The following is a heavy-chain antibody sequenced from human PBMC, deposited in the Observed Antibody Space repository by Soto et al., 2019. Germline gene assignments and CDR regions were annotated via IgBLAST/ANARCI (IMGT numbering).Heavy chain of an antibody. CDR2: IYYSGST. V-gene: IGHV4-59*01. CDR3: VRGSITYYDFWSGLQGAFDI. J-gene: IGHJ3*02. D-gene: IGHD3-3*01. CDR1: GGSISSYY. Sequence: QVQLQESGPGLVKPSETLSLTCTVSGGSISSYYWSWIRQPPGKGLEWIGYIYYSGSTNYNPSLMSRVTISVDTSKNQFSLKLSSVTAADTAVYYCVRGSITYYDFWSGLQGAFDIWGQGTMVTVSS.